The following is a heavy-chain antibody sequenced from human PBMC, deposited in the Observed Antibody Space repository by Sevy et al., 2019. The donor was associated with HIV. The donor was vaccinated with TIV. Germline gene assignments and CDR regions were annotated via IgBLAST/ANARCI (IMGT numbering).Heavy chain of an antibody. CDR3: AKDGRYCSGGSCQGSYYYYGMDV. CDR1: GFTFSSYG. Sequence: GGSLRLSCAASGFTFSSYGMHWVRQAPGKGLEWVAVISYDGSNKYYADSVKGRFTISRDNSKNTLYLQMNSLRAEDRAVYYCAKDGRYCSGGSCQGSYYYYGMDVWGQGTTVTVSS. CDR2: ISYDGSNK. J-gene: IGHJ6*02. V-gene: IGHV3-30*18. D-gene: IGHD2-15*01.